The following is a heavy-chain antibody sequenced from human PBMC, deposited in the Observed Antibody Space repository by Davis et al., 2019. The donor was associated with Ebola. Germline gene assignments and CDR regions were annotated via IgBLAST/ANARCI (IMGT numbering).Heavy chain of an antibody. Sequence: GESLKISCKGSGYSFASYWIGWVRQMPGKGLEWMGIIYPGDSDTRYSPSFQGQVTISADKSISTAYLQWSSLKASDTAMYYCARDRVGWEQQLLWDYWGQGTLVTVSS. CDR1: GYSFASYW. CDR2: IYPGDSDT. J-gene: IGHJ4*02. D-gene: IGHD1-26*01. V-gene: IGHV5-51*01. CDR3: ARDRVGWEQQLLWDY.